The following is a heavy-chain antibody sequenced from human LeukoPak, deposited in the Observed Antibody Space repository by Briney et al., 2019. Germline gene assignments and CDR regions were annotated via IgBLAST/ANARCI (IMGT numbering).Heavy chain of an antibody. CDR1: GFTFSSYA. CDR2: ISGSGGST. CDR3: AKASPITIFGVVNLFDY. J-gene: IGHJ4*02. Sequence: GGSLRLSCAASGFTFSSYAMNWVRQSPGKGLEWVSAISGSGGSTFYADSVKGRFTISRDNSKNTVYLQMNSLRAEDTAVYYCAKASPITIFGVVNLFDYWGQGTLVTVSS. D-gene: IGHD3-3*01. V-gene: IGHV3-23*01.